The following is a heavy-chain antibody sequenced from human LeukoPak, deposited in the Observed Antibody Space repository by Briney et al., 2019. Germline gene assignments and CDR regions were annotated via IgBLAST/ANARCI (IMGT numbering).Heavy chain of an antibody. CDR3: ASGHAMDV. J-gene: IGHJ6*02. V-gene: IGHV3-7*05. Sequence: PGGSLRLSCADSGFTFSSYWMSWVRQAPGKGLEWVANIKQDGSEKHYVDSVKGRFTISRDNAKNSLYLQMNSLRAEDTAIYYCASGHAMDVWGQGTTVTVSS. CDR2: IKQDGSEK. CDR1: GFTFSSYW.